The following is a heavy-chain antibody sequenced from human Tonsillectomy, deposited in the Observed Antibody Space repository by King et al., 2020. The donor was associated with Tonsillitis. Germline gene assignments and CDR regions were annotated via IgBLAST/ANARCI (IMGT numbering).Heavy chain of an antibody. CDR1: GFTFSSYW. D-gene: IGHD3-22*01. Sequence: VQLVESGGGLVQPGGSLSLSCAASGFTFSSYWMSWVRQTPGKGLEWLANINQDGSEKNYVDSVKGRFTISRDNAKNSLYLQMNRLRVEDTAVYYCAKHIPDYYDCRGYTAFDIWGQGTIVTVSS. CDR2: INQDGSEK. J-gene: IGHJ3*02. CDR3: AKHIPDYYDCRGYTAFDI. V-gene: IGHV3-7*01.